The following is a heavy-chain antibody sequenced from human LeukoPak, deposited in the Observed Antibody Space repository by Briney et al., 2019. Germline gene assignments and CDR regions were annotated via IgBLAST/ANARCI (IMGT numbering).Heavy chain of an antibody. CDR2: ISAYNGNT. D-gene: IGHD6-13*01. V-gene: IGHV1-18*01. CDR1: GYTFTSYG. J-gene: IGHJ4*02. Sequence: ASVKVSCKASGYTFTSYGISWVRQAPGQGLEWMGWISAYNGNTNYAQKLQGRVTMTTDTSTSTAYMELRSLRSNDTAVYYCARVALYSSSWYLYYWGQGTLVTVSS. CDR3: ARVALYSSSWYLYY.